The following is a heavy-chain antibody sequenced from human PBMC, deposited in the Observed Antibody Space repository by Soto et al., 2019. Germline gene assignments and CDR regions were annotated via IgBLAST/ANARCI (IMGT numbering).Heavy chain of an antibody. V-gene: IGHV2-5*02. Sequence: QITLKESGPTLVKPTQTLTLTCTFSGFSLSTSGVGVGWIRQPPGKALEWLALIYWDDDKRYSPSLKSRLTITKDTSKNQVVLTMTNMDPVDTATYYCAHRIDGHIQRSFGYWGQGTLVTVSS. D-gene: IGHD1-1*01. J-gene: IGHJ4*02. CDR3: AHRIDGHIQRSFGY. CDR1: GFSLSTSGVG. CDR2: IYWDDDK.